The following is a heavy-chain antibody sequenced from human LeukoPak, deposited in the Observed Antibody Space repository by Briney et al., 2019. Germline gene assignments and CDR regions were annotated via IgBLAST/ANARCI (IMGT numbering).Heavy chain of an antibody. CDR1: GYTFTSYY. D-gene: IGHD3-16*01. J-gene: IGHJ4*02. CDR3: ARDLAHDYGDY. Sequence: ASVKVSCKASGYTFTSYYMHWVRQAPGQGLEWMGIINPSGGSTSYAQKFQGRVTMTRDMSTSTVYMELSSLRSEDTAVYYCARDLAHDYGDYWGQGTLVTVSS. V-gene: IGHV1-46*01. CDR2: INPSGGST.